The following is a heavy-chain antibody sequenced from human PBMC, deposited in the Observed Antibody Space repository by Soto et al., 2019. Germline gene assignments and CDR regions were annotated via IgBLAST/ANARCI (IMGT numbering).Heavy chain of an antibody. CDR2: IIPIFGTA. CDR1: GGTFSSYA. V-gene: IGHV1-69*13. D-gene: IGHD1-1*01. CDR3: ARDSATGKDYYYGMDV. J-gene: IGHJ6*02. Sequence: SVKVSCKASGGTFSSYAISWVRQAPGQGLEWMGGIIPIFGTANYAQKFQGGVTITADESTSTAYMELSSLRSEDTAVYYCARDSATGKDYYYGMDVWGQGTTVTVSS.